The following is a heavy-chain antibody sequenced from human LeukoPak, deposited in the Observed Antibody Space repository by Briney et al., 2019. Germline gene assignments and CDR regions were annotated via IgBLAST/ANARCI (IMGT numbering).Heavy chain of an antibody. CDR2: INHSGST. J-gene: IGHJ4*02. Sequence: RSSETLSLTCAVYGGSFSGYYWSWIRQPPGKGLEWIGEINHSGSTNYNPSLKSRVTISVDTSKNQFSLKLSSVTAADTAVYYCARDDGHSGSYLDYWGQGTLVTVSS. CDR3: ARDDGHSGSYLDY. D-gene: IGHD1-26*01. V-gene: IGHV4-34*01. CDR1: GGSFSGYY.